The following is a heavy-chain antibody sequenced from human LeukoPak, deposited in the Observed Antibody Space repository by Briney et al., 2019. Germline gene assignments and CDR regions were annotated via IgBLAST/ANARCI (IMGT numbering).Heavy chain of an antibody. D-gene: IGHD3-10*01. CDR3: ARTLGRGSADY. J-gene: IGHJ4*02. CDR1: GGSISSSSYY. Sequence: SETLSLTCTVSGGSISSSSYYWGWIRQPPGKGLEWIGSMYYSGSTYYNPSLKSRVTISVDTSKNQFSLKLSSVTAADTAVYYCARTLGRGSADYWGQGILVTVSS. V-gene: IGHV4-39*07. CDR2: MYYSGST.